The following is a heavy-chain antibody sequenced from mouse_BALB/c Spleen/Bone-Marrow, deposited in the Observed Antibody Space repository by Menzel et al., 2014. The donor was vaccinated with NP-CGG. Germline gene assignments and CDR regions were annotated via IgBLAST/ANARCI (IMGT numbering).Heavy chain of an antibody. CDR3: TRYDLTTRAFAY. D-gene: IGHD3-3*01. V-gene: IGHV1-61*01. CDR1: GYSFTSYW. J-gene: IGHJ3*01. CDR2: IHLSDSES. Sequence: VKLQESGAELVRPGASVKLSCKASGYSFTSYWMNWVKQRPGQGLEWIGMIHLSDSESRLNQKFKDKATLTVDKSSGTAYMQLSSPTSEDSAVYYCTRYDLTTRAFAYWGQGTLVTVSA.